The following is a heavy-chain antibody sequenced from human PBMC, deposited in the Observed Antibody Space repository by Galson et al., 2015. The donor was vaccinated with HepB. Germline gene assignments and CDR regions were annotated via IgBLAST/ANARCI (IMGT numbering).Heavy chain of an antibody. CDR2: TRNKANSYTT. V-gene: IGHV3-72*01. CDR3: ARVSIVRYPDGGVYYGMDV. J-gene: IGHJ6*02. D-gene: IGHD2-8*02. CDR1: GFNFCDHY. Sequence: SLRLSCAASGFNFCDHYMDWVRQAPGKGPEWVGSTRNKANSYTTEYASSVKGRFTISRDDSKNSLYLQMKRLKTEDTAVYYCARVSIVRYPDGGVYYGMDVWGQGTTVTVSS.